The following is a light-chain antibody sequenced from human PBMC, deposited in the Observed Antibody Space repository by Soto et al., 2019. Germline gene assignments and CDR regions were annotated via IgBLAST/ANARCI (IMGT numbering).Light chain of an antibody. V-gene: IGLV1-40*01. Sequence: QSVLTQPPSVSGAPGQTITISCTGSSSNIGADFGVHWYQQLPGAAPKLVIFVNTNRPSGVPDRFSGSKSGTSASLAITGLQAEDEADYYCQSYDRSLSSWVFGTGTKLTVL. CDR3: QSYDRSLSSWV. CDR1: SSNIGADFG. CDR2: VNT. J-gene: IGLJ3*02.